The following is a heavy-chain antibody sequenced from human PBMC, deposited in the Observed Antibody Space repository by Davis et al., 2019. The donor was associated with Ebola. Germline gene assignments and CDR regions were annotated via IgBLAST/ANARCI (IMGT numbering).Heavy chain of an antibody. V-gene: IGHV3-74*01. CDR2: INSDGSST. J-gene: IGHJ4*02. CDR1: GFTFSSYW. Sequence: GESLKISCAASGFTFSSYWMHWVRQAPGKGLVWVSRINSDGSSTSYADSVKGRFTISRDNAKNTLYLQMNSLRAEDTAVYYCAKDLRTLRFLEWLPSFDYWGQGTLVTVSS. D-gene: IGHD3-3*01. CDR3: AKDLRTLRFLEWLPSFDY.